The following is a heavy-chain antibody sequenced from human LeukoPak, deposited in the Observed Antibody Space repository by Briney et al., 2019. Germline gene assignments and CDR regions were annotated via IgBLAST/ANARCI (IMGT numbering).Heavy chain of an antibody. V-gene: IGHV4-59*12. CDR3: AREVAAAGTRGAFDI. CDR2: IYYSGST. J-gene: IGHJ3*02. CDR1: GGSISSYY. D-gene: IGHD6-13*01. Sequence: SETLSLTCTVSGGSISSYYWSWIRQPPGKGLEWIGYIYYSGSTNYNPSLKSRVTISVDTSKNQFSLKLSSVTAADTAVYYCAREVAAAGTRGAFDIWGQGTMVTVSS.